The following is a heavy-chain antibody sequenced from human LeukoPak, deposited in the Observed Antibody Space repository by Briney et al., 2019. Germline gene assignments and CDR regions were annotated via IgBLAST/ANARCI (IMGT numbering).Heavy chain of an antibody. D-gene: IGHD2-2*01. Sequence: PGGSLRLSCAASGFTFSSYAMSWVRQAPGKGLEWVSAISGSGGSTYYADSVKGRFTISRDNSKNTLYLQMNSLRAEDTAVYYCAKDSPDIVVVPAPSRGVPYYYYYGMDVWGQGTTVTVSS. CDR3: AKDSPDIVVVPAPSRGVPYYYYYGMDV. V-gene: IGHV3-23*01. CDR2: ISGSGGST. CDR1: GFTFSSYA. J-gene: IGHJ6*02.